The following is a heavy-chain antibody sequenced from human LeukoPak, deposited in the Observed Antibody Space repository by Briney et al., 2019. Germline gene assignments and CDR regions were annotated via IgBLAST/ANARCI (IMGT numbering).Heavy chain of an antibody. Sequence: ASVKVSCKASGYTFSDYGITWVRQAPGQGLEWMGWISPYNGNTNSAEKFQGRASMTTDTSTKTAYMELRSLRSDDTAVYFCARGRYYGSGSYYISWGQGTLVTVSS. J-gene: IGHJ4*02. V-gene: IGHV1-18*04. CDR1: GYTFSDYG. D-gene: IGHD3-10*01. CDR2: ISPYNGNT. CDR3: ARGRYYGSGSYYIS.